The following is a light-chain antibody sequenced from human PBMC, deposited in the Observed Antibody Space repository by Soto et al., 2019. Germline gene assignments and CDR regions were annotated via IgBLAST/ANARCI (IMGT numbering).Light chain of an antibody. V-gene: IGKV1-5*01. Sequence: DIQMTQSPSTLSASVGDRVTITCRASQSISSWLAWYQQKPGKAPKLLIYDASSLESGVPSRFSGSGSGKEFTLTISSLQPDDFATYYCQQYNSYLYTFGHGTKLEIK. J-gene: IGKJ2*01. CDR2: DAS. CDR1: QSISSW. CDR3: QQYNSYLYT.